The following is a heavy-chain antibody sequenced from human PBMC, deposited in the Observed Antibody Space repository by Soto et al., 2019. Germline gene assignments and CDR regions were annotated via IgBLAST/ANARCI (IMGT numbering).Heavy chain of an antibody. CDR1: GGAISNTTYY. CDR3: ARDSAWQGRAWFDP. V-gene: IGHV4-39*02. J-gene: IGHJ5*02. Sequence: SETLSLTCTVSGGAISNTTYYWGWIRQPPGKRLEWIGSVSFSGSKYYNPSLKSRVTFSIDTSKTLISLKVRSVTAADTAVYYFARDSAWQGRAWFDPWGQGTLVTVSS. D-gene: IGHD6-25*01. CDR2: VSFSGSK.